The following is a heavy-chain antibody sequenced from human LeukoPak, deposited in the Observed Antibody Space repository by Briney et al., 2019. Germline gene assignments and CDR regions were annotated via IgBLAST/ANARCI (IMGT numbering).Heavy chain of an antibody. J-gene: IGHJ4*02. D-gene: IGHD3-22*01. CDR2: IYYSGST. CDR3: TNSYYASSVYYFSAN. CDR1: GGSISNYY. Sequence: SETLSLTCTVSGGSISNYYWSWIRQPPGKGLEWIGYIYYSGSTNYNPSLKSRVTISVDTSKNQFSLKLSSVTAADTAVYFCTNSYYASSVYYFSANWGQGTLVTVSS. V-gene: IGHV4-59*08.